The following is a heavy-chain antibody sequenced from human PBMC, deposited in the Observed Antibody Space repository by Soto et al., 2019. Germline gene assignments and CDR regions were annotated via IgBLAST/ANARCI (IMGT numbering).Heavy chain of an antibody. V-gene: IGHV4-59*01. CDR1: GGSISSYF. CDR2: IYYSGNT. CDR3: ARGQEMATTTRQVEFDP. D-gene: IGHD1-1*01. J-gene: IGHJ5*02. Sequence: SETLSLTCTVSGGSISSYFWHWIRQPPGKGLEWIGYIYYSGNTNYNPSLKSRVTISVDTSKNQFSLKLSSVTAADTAVYYCARGQEMATTTRQVEFDPWGQGTLVTVSS.